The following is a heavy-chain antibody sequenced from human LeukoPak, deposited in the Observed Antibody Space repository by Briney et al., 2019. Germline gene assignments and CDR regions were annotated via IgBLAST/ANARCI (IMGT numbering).Heavy chain of an antibody. Sequence: GGSLRLSCAASGLTFSTYWMHWVRQAPGKGLVWVSRINSDGSITNYADSVKGRFTTSRDNAKNTLYLQMNSLRTEDTAVYYCARDGVGVDVWGKGTTVTVSS. V-gene: IGHV3-74*01. CDR1: GLTFSTYW. CDR3: ARDGVGVDV. J-gene: IGHJ6*04. D-gene: IGHD3-3*01. CDR2: INSDGSIT.